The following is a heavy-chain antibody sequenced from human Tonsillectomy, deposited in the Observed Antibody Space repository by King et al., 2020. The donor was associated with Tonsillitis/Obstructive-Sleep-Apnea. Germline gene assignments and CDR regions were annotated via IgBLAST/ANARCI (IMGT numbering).Heavy chain of an antibody. V-gene: IGHV3-20*04. D-gene: IGHD2-2*01. CDR2: ISWNGGNK. J-gene: IGHJ3*02. Sequence: VQLVESGGGVVLPGGSLRLSCAASGFTFDDYGMIWVRQAAGKGLDVVSGISWNGGNKDYAASVKGRYTISRDNARNSLYLQMNILRADDTALYYCARRRATTSFNCYAFDIWGQGTMVTLPS. CDR1: GFTFDDYG. CDR3: ARRRATTSFNCYAFDI.